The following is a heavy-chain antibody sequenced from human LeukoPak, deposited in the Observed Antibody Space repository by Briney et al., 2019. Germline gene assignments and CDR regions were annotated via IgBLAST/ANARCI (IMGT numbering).Heavy chain of an antibody. V-gene: IGHV3-48*01. D-gene: IGHD6-19*01. J-gene: IGHJ3*02. CDR3: AGFPPSDWAPWSAFDI. Sequence: PGGSLRLSCAASGFTFSSYSMNWVRQAPGKGLEWVSYISSSSSTIYYADSVKGRFTISRDNAKNSLYLQMNSLRAEDTAVYYCAGFPPSDWAPWSAFDIWGQGTMVTVSS. CDR1: GFTFSSYS. CDR2: ISSSSSTI.